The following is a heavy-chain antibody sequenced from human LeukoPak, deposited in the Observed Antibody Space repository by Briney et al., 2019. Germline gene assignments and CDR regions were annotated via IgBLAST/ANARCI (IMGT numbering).Heavy chain of an antibody. CDR1: GYTFTSYD. J-gene: IGHJ3*02. D-gene: IGHD3-9*01. V-gene: IGHV1-8*03. Sequence: ASVKVSCKASGYTFTSYDINWVRQATGQGLEWMGWMNPNSGNTGYAQKFQGRVTITRNTSISTAYMELSSLRSEDTAVYYCARENYDILTGWEAFDIWGQGTMVTVSS. CDR2: MNPNSGNT. CDR3: ARENYDILTGWEAFDI.